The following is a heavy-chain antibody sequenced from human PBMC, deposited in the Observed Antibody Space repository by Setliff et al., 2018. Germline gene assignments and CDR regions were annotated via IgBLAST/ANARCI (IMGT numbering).Heavy chain of an antibody. V-gene: IGHV4-4*07. D-gene: IGHD5-12*01. CDR1: GGSISSYY. Sequence: SETLSLTCTVSGGSISSYYWSWIRQPAGKGLEWIGRIYTSGSTNYNPSLKSRVTMSVDTSKNQFSLKLNSVTAADTAVYYCARLRGGYRNNDQFDYWGQGTQVTVSS. CDR2: IYTSGST. J-gene: IGHJ4*02. CDR3: ARLRGGYRNNDQFDY.